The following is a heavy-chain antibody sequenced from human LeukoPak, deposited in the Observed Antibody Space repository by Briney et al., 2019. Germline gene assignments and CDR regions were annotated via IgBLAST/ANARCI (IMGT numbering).Heavy chain of an antibody. CDR2: ISYDGSNK. CDR3: AKEHNREYTAMFDY. V-gene: IGHV3-30*18. J-gene: IGHJ4*02. Sequence: GGSLRLSCAASGFTFSSYGMHWVRQAPGKGLEWVAVISYDGSNKYYADSVKGRFTISRDNSKNTLYLQMNSLRAEDTAVYYCAKEHNREYTAMFDYWGQGTLVTVSS. D-gene: IGHD5-18*01. CDR1: GFTFSSYG.